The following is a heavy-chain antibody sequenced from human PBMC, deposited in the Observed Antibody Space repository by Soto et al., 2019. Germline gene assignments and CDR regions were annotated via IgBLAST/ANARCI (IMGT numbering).Heavy chain of an antibody. J-gene: IGHJ4*02. V-gene: IGHV3-23*01. CDR2: ISGNGFTT. D-gene: IGHD3-22*01. CDR1: GFSFSNYD. Sequence: EVQLLESGGGLVQPGGPLRLSCAASGFSFSNYDMTWVRQAPGKGLDWVSTISGNGFTTYYADSVKGRFTISRDNSKNTVYLQMNSLRVEDTAVYYCANRNYYAKSGYTYPYFDFWGQGSLVTFSS. CDR3: ANRNYYAKSGYTYPYFDF.